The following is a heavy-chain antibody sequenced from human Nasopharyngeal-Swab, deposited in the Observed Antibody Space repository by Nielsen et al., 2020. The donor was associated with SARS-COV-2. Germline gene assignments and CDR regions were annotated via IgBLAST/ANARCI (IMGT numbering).Heavy chain of an antibody. CDR2: INWNGGST. CDR3: ARGEQWLFDP. CDR1: GFTFDDYG. D-gene: IGHD6-19*01. V-gene: IGHV3-20*01. Sequence: GESLKISCAASGFTFDDYGMSWVRQAPGKGLEWVSGINWNGGSTGYADSVKGRFTISRDNAKNSLYLQMNSLRAEDTALYHCARGEQWLFDPWGKGTLVTVSS. J-gene: IGHJ5*02.